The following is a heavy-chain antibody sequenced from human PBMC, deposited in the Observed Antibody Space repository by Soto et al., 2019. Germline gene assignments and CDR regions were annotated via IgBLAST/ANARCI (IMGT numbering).Heavy chain of an antibody. CDR1: GGSISSGGYY. Sequence: QVQLQESGPGLVKPSQTLSLTCTVSGGSISSGGYYWSWIRQHPGKGLEWIGYISYSGSTYYNPSLKGLVIISVDTSKNHASLKLSSVTAADTAVYYCARSSTSANYFDYWGQGTLVTVSS. V-gene: IGHV4-31*01. J-gene: IGHJ4*02. D-gene: IGHD2-2*01. CDR2: ISYSGST. CDR3: ARSSTSANYFDY.